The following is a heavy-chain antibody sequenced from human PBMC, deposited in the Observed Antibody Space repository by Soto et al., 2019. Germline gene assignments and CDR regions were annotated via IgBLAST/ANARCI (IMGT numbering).Heavy chain of an antibody. Sequence: GESLKLSCKGSGYSFTSYWIGWVRQMPGKGLEWMGIIYPGDSDTRYSPSFQGQVTISADKSISTAYLQWSSLKASDTAMYYCARHGCSSTSCYLSGLYYYYYGMDVWGQGTTVTVSS. CDR1: GYSFTSYW. J-gene: IGHJ6*02. CDR2: IYPGDSDT. CDR3: ARHGCSSTSCYLSGLYYYYYGMDV. V-gene: IGHV5-51*01. D-gene: IGHD2-2*01.